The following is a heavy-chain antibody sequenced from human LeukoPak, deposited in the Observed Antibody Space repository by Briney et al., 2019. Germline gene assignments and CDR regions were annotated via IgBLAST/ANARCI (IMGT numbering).Heavy chain of an antibody. V-gene: IGHV3-21*01. CDR1: GFTFSSYS. CDR3: GFDY. J-gene: IGHJ4*02. CDR2: ISSSSRYI. Sequence: PRGSLRLSCAASGFTFSSYSMNWVRQAPGKGLEWVSSISSSSRYIDYADSLKGRFTISRDNAKNSLYLQMNSLRAEDTAVYYCGFDYWGQGTLVTVSS.